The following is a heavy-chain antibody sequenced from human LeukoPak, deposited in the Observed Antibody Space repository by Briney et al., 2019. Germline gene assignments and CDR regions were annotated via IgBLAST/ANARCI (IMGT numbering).Heavy chain of an antibody. CDR1: GFTFSSYV. D-gene: IGHD3-10*01. J-gene: IGHJ4*02. V-gene: IGHV3-30*18. Sequence: GGSLRLSCAASGFTFSSYVMHWVRQAPGKGLEWVAVISYDGSNKYYADSVKGRFTISRDNSKNTLYLQMNSLRAEDTAVYYCAKEDGSGSYFDYWGQGTLVTVSS. CDR2: ISYDGSNK. CDR3: AKEDGSGSYFDY.